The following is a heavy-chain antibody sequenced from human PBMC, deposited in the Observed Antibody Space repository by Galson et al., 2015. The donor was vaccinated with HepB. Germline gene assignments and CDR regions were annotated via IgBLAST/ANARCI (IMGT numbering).Heavy chain of an antibody. CDR2: IYTSGST. D-gene: IGHD1-1*01. CDR3: ARFAPKKTTSNAFDI. Sequence: TLSLTCTVSGGSISSGSYYWSWIRQPAGKGLERIGRIYTSGSTNYNPSLKSRVTMSVDTSKNQFSLKLSSVTAADTAVYYCARFAPKKTTSNAFDIWGQGTMVTVSS. CDR1: GGSISSGSYY. V-gene: IGHV4-61*02. J-gene: IGHJ3*02.